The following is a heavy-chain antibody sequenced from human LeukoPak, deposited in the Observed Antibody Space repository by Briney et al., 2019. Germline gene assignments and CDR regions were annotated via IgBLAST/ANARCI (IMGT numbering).Heavy chain of an antibody. V-gene: IGHV3-23*01. J-gene: IGHJ4*02. CDR3: ATCITIFGVVDY. D-gene: IGHD3-3*01. Sequence: GGSLRLSCAASGFTFSSYAMSWVRQAPGKGLEWVSAISGSGGSTYYADSVKGRFTISRDNSKNTLYLQVNSLRAEDTAVYYCATCITIFGVVDYWGQGTLVTVSS. CDR1: GFTFSSYA. CDR2: ISGSGGST.